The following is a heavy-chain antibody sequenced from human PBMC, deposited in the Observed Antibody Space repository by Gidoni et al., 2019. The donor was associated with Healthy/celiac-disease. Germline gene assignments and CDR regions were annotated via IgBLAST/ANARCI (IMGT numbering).Heavy chain of an antibody. V-gene: IGHV3-43*01. D-gene: IGHD6-13*01. Sequence: EVQLVESGGVVVQPGGSLRLSCAASGFTFDDYTMHWVRQAPGKGLEWVSLISWDGGSTYYADSVKGRFTISRDNSKNSLYLQMNSLRTEDTALYYCAKDRLPGIAAAGTDFDYWGQGTLVTVSS. CDR1: GFTFDDYT. CDR2: ISWDGGST. CDR3: AKDRLPGIAAAGTDFDY. J-gene: IGHJ4*02.